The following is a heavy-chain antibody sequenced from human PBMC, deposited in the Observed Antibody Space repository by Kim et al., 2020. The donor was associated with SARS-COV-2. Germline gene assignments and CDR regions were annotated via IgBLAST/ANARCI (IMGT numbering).Heavy chain of an antibody. CDR2: IYYSGST. CDR1: GGSISSGGYY. Sequence: SETLSLTCTVSGGSISSGGYYWSWIRQHPGKGLEWIGYIYYSGSTYYNPSLKSRVTISVDTSKNQFSLKLSSVTAADTAVYYCASANGSGSYYKPRNNWFDPWGQGTLVTVSS. V-gene: IGHV4-31*03. CDR3: ASANGSGSYYKPRNNWFDP. D-gene: IGHD3-10*01. J-gene: IGHJ5*02.